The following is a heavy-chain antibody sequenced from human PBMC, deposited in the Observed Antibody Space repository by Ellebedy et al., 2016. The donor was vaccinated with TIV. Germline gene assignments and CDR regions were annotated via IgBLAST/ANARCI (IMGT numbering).Heavy chain of an antibody. CDR1: GFTFSSYT. Sequence: GESLKISXAASGFTFSSYTMSWFRQAPGKGLEWVSRIRGSGENTAYADSVRGRFTISRDNAKNTLYLQMNSLRAEDSAIYYCAREEVSSGYTSSSPAFDIWGLGTKVTVSS. D-gene: IGHD5-12*01. CDR2: IRGSGENT. V-gene: IGHV3-23*01. J-gene: IGHJ3*02. CDR3: AREEVSSGYTSSSPAFDI.